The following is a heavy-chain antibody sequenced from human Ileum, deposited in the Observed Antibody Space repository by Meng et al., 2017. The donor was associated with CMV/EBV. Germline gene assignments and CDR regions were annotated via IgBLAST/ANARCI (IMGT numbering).Heavy chain of an antibody. Sequence: GESLKISCAASGFTFSSYSMNWARQAPGKGLEWVSYISSSSSTIYYADSVKGRFTISRDNAKNSLYLQMNSLRVNDTAVYYCARDRVPHGMDVWGQGTTVTVSS. CDR3: ARDRVPHGMDV. CDR1: GFTFSSYS. J-gene: IGHJ6*01. D-gene: IGHD6-6*01. CDR2: ISSSSSTI. V-gene: IGHV3-48*04.